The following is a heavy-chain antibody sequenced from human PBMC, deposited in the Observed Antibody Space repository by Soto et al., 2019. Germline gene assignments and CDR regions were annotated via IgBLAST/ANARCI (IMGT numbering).Heavy chain of an antibody. CDR3: ARIAWENSDAFDI. CDR2: ISAYNGNT. D-gene: IGHD1-26*01. V-gene: IGHV1-18*04. Sequence: QVQLVQSGAEVKKPGASVKVSCKASGYTFTSYDISWVRQAPGQGLEWMGWISAYNGNTNYAQKLQGRLIMTTDTSTSTAYMELRRLTSDDTAVYYCARIAWENSDAFDIWGQGTMVTVSS. J-gene: IGHJ3*02. CDR1: GYTFTSYD.